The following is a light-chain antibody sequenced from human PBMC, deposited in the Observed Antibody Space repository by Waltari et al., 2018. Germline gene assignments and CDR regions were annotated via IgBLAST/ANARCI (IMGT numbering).Light chain of an antibody. CDR3: SAYGGRDNPWV. Sequence: QSGLTQPPSAPGSPGQSVPISCTGSSSDVGPSNYATWSQQHPGKPPHPIFYELSKRPPGSPDRFSGSKSGNTASLTVSRLQAEDEAEYHCSAYGGRDNPWVFGGGTKLTVL. V-gene: IGLV2-8*01. CDR2: ELS. J-gene: IGLJ3*02. CDR1: SSDVGPSNY.